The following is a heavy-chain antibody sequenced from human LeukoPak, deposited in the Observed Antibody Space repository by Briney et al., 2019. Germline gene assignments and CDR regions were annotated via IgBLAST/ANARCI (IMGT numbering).Heavy chain of an antibody. D-gene: IGHD2-21*02. Sequence: GGSLRLSCAASGFTFSSYWMHWVRQAPGKGLVWVSRINGDGSSTIYADSVKGRFTISRDNAKNTLHLQMNSLRAEDTGVYYCARDLGVRDGYWGQGTLVTVSS. CDR3: ARDLGVRDGY. CDR1: GFTFSSYW. J-gene: IGHJ4*02. V-gene: IGHV3-74*01. CDR2: INGDGSST.